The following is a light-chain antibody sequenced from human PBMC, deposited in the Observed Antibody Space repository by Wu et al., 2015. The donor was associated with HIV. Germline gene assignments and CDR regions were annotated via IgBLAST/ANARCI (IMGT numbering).Light chain of an antibody. J-gene: IGKJ3*01. CDR3: QQYGGSSFT. V-gene: IGKV3-20*01. CDR1: ESVSNTY. CDR2: GAS. Sequence: EIVLTQSPGTLSLSPGERATLSCRASESVSNTYLAWYQQKPCQSPRLLIYGASSRATGIPDRFSGSGSGTDFTLTISRLEPEDFAVYYCQQYGGSSFTFGPGTKVDIK.